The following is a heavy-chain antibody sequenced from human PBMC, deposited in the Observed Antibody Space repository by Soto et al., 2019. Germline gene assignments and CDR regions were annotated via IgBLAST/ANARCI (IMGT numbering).Heavy chain of an antibody. CDR2: ISSGRPDI. J-gene: IGHJ1*01. Sequence: EDQLVESGGGLVKPGGSLRLSCAASGFSFDTYNMNWVRQAPGKGLEWVSSISSGRPDIFYADSVRGRFTISRDDAKKSLFLQMNSLRAEDTAFYYCVKDESINWYSGHFRHWGQGTLVTVSS. D-gene: IGHD6-13*01. CDR1: GFSFDTYN. CDR3: VKDESINWYSGHFRH. V-gene: IGHV3-21*02.